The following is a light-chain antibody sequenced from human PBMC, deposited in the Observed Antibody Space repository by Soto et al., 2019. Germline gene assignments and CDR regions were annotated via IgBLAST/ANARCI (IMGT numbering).Light chain of an antibody. Sequence: QSALTQPPSASGSPGQSVTISCTGTSSDVGGYKYVSWYQHHPGKAPKVVIYGVTKRPSGVPDGFSGSQSGNTASLTVSGLQAEDEAGYYCSSYGGTNNVVFGGGTKLTVL. V-gene: IGLV2-8*01. CDR3: SSYGGTNNVV. J-gene: IGLJ2*01. CDR2: GVT. CDR1: SSDVGGYKY.